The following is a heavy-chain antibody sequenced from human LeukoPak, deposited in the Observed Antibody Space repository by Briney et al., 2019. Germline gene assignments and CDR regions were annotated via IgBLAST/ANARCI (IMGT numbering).Heavy chain of an antibody. Sequence: GGSLRLSCAASGFTFSSYAMHWVRQAPGKGLEWVSVIYSGGSTYYADSVKGRFTISRDNSKNTLYLQMNSLRAEDTAVYYCARVGYGGQLDYWGQGTLVTVSS. V-gene: IGHV3-53*01. CDR2: IYSGGST. CDR1: GFTFSSYA. J-gene: IGHJ4*02. D-gene: IGHD4-23*01. CDR3: ARVGYGGQLDY.